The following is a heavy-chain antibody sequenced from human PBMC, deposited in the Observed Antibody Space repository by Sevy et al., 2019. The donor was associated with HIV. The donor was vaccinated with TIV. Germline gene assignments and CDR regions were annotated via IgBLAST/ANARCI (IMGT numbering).Heavy chain of an antibody. V-gene: IGHV3-30*04. J-gene: IGHJ4*02. Sequence: GALRLSCEASGFTYSSHAMHWVRQAPGKGLEWVAVISYDEIHRDYADSVKGRFTISRDISKNTLYLQMNSLRAEDTAVYYCARDLPHLLPWELSRGSDYWGQGTLVTVSS. CDR1: GFTYSSHA. CDR2: ISYDEIHR. D-gene: IGHD1-26*01. CDR3: ARDLPHLLPWELSRGSDY.